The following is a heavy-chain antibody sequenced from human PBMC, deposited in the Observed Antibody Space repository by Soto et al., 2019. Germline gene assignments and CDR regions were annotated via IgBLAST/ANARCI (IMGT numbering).Heavy chain of an antibody. CDR3: ARAVQAHSVGLYSFDY. J-gene: IGHJ4*02. V-gene: IGHV4-4*02. Sequence: PSDTLSLTSAVSGDSISSSTWWLCVRHPPGKGLEWSGQIFQSGSPNNSLALKNRVTISLEKSKNQSSLNLNSVTAADTAVYFCARAVQAHSVGLYSFDYWGQGTLVTVSS. CDR1: GDSISSSTW. CDR2: IFQSGSP. D-gene: IGHD4-17*01.